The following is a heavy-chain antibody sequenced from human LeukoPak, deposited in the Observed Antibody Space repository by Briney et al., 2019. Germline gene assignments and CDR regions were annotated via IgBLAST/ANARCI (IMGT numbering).Heavy chain of an antibody. CDR1: GASIINTNYY. D-gene: IGHD5-12*01. CDR2: IYYPWST. J-gene: IGHJ5*02. Sequence: SETLSLTCTVSGASIINTNYYWAWIRQPPGRGLEWMVGIYYPWSTYCKPSLKSRLTISIDTSNNQFFLKMTSVTAEDTAVYYCAGQPWGYRSWFDPWGQGSLVTVSS. CDR3: AGQPWGYRSWFDP. V-gene: IGHV4-39*01.